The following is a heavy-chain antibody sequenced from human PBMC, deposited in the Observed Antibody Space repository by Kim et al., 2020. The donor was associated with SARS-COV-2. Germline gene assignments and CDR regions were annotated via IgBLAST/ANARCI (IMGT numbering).Heavy chain of an antibody. V-gene: IGHV4-38-2*02. J-gene: IGHJ2*01. CDR1: GYSISSGYY. CDR2: IYPSGST. Sequence: ETLSLTCTVSGYSISSGYYWDWIRQPPGKGLEWIGSIYPSGSTYYNPSLKSRVTISVDTSKNQFSLKLSSVIAADTAVYYCARSYYYDSSGKLMGYFDLWGRGTLVTVSS. D-gene: IGHD3-22*01. CDR3: ARSYYYDSSGKLMGYFDL.